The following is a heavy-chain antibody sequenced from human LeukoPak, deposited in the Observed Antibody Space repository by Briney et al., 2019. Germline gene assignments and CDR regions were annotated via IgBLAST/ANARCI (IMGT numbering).Heavy chain of an antibody. V-gene: IGHV3-23*01. Sequence: GGSLRLSCATSGFSFNTYAMSWVRQATGKGLDWVPSISRSGDSSYYADSVKGRFTISRDNSKNILYLQMKSLRAGDTAVYYCARDKSVLDGGYEGTFAVWGQGTVVTVSS. CDR1: GFSFNTYA. D-gene: IGHD5-12*01. J-gene: IGHJ3*01. CDR2: ISRSGDSS. CDR3: ARDKSVLDGGYEGTFAV.